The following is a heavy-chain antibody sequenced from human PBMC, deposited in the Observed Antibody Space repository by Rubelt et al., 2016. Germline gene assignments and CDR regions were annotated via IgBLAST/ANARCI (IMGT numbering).Heavy chain of an antibody. CDR2: VYYTGNT. J-gene: IGHJ4*02. CDR1: GDSVRNGRYY. V-gene: IGHV4-31*03. CDR3: ATNGVVTAPFQY. D-gene: IGHD3-3*01. Sequence: QVQLQESGPGLVKTSQILSLTCSVSGDSVRNGRYYWRWIRQLPGKGPGWIGNVYYTGNTHSSPSLRSRILITIDTSKNEFYLRLSSVTAADTAVYYCATNGVVTAPFQYWGQGTLVAVSS.